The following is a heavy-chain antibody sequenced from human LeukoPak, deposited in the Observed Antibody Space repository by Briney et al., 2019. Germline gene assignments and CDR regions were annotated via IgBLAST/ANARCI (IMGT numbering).Heavy chain of an antibody. J-gene: IGHJ4*02. CDR2: IKQDGSEK. CDR3: ARYNSASGSNY. D-gene: IGHD3-10*01. CDR1: GFTFRNYW. Sequence: GGSLRLSCAASGFTFRNYWMGWVRQAPGKGLEWVANIKQDGSEKYYVDSVKGRFTISRDNAKNSLYLQMNSLRAEDTAVYYCARYNSASGSNYWGQGTLVTVSS. V-gene: IGHV3-7*01.